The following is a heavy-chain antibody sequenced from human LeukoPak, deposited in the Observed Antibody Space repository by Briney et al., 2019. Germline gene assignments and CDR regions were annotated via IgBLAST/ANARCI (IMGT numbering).Heavy chain of an antibody. D-gene: IGHD1-26*01. CDR1: GYTFTGYY. J-gene: IGHJ4*02. Sequence: ASVKVSCKASGYTFTGYYMHWVRQAPGQGLEWMGWINPNSGGTNYAQKFQGRVTMTRDTSISTAYMELSRLRSDDTAVYYCAREDSGSYFVDRSSPDYWGQGTLVTVSS. CDR2: INPNSGGT. V-gene: IGHV1-2*02. CDR3: AREDSGSYFVDRSSPDY.